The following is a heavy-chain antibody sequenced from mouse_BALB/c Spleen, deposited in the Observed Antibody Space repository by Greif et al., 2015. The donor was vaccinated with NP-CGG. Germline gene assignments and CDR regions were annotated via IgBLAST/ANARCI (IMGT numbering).Heavy chain of an antibody. Sequence: QVQRQQSGAELVKPGASVKLSCKTSGYTFTSYWIQWVKQRPGQGLGWIGEIFPGTGTTYYNEKFKGKATLTIDTSSSTAYMQLSSLTSEDSAVYFCALLRPSFVDYWGQGTTLTVSS. J-gene: IGHJ2*01. CDR2: IFPGTGTT. CDR3: ALLRPSFVDY. D-gene: IGHD1-1*01. V-gene: IGHV1S132*01. CDR1: GYTFTSYW.